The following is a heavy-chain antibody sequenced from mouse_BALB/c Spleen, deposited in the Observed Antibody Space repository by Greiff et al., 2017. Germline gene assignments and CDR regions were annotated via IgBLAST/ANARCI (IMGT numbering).Heavy chain of an antibody. D-gene: IGHD1-1*01. CDR1: GFTFSSFG. Sequence: EVQGVESGGGLVQPGGSRKLSCAASGFTFSSFGMHWVRQAPEKGLEWVAYISSGSSTIYYADTVKGRFTISRDNPKNTLFLQMTSLRSEDTAMYYCARRDGSSPYAMDYWGQGTSVTVSS. CDR2: ISSGSSTI. CDR3: ARRDGSSPYAMDY. J-gene: IGHJ4*01. V-gene: IGHV5-17*02.